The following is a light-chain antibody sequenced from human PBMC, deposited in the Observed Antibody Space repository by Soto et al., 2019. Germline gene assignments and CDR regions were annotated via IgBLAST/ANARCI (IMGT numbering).Light chain of an antibody. Sequence: EIVLTQSPATLSLSPGERATLSCRASQSVSSYLAWYQQKPGQAPRLLIYDASNRATGIPARFSGSRSGTDFTLTISSLEPEDFGVYYCQQYNNWPWTFGQGTKVDIK. CDR3: QQYNNWPWT. CDR2: DAS. CDR1: QSVSSY. V-gene: IGKV3-11*01. J-gene: IGKJ1*01.